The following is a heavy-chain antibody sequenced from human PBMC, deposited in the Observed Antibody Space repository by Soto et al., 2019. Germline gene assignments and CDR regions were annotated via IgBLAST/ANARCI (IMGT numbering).Heavy chain of an antibody. CDR3: ANVWWLTPDLDYYYGMDV. V-gene: IGHV3-23*01. Sequence: EVQLLESGGGLVQPGGSLRLSCAASGFTFSRYAMSWVRQAPGQGLEWVSAITGSGGSTYYADSVKGWFTISRDNSKNTRYLQMSSRRAEDTAVYYCANVWWLTPDLDYYYGMDVWGQGTTVTVSS. J-gene: IGHJ6*02. CDR2: ITGSGGST. D-gene: IGHD5-12*01. CDR1: GFTFSRYA.